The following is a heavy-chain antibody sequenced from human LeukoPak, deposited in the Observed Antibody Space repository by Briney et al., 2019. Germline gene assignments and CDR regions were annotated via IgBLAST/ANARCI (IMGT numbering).Heavy chain of an antibody. D-gene: IGHD3-10*01. J-gene: IGHJ4*02. V-gene: IGHV3-23*01. Sequence: GGSLRLSCAVSGFTFSNEAMGWVRQLRGGGLEWVSTISPGGGTTYYAESMKGRFTISRDNSKNTLYLQMNSLRAEDTAVYYCARDLGLLWFGELLPGPCDYWGQGTLVTVSS. CDR3: ARDLGLLWFGELLPGPCDY. CDR2: ISPGGGTT. CDR1: GFTFSNEA.